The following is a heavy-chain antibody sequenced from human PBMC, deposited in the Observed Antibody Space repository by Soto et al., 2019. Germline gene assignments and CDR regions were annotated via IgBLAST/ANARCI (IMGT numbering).Heavy chain of an antibody. V-gene: IGHV3-21*01. Sequence: EVQLVESGGRLVKPGGSLRLSCAASGFTFSSYSMNWVRQAPGKGLEWVSSISSSSSYIYYADSVKGRFTISRDNAKNSLYLQMNSLRAEDTAVYYCARVRSGWRFDAFDIWGEGTMVTVSS. CDR3: ARVRSGWRFDAFDI. CDR1: GFTFSSYS. D-gene: IGHD6-19*01. CDR2: ISSSSSYI. J-gene: IGHJ3*02.